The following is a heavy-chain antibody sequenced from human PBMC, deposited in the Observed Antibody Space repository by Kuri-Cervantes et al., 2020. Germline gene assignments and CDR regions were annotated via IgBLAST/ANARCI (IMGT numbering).Heavy chain of an antibody. CDR3: ARGVVVVVAAVYYYYMDV. D-gene: IGHD2-15*01. V-gene: IGHV4-38-2*02. CDR1: GYSISSGYY. Sequence: GSLRLSCTVSGYSISSGYYWGWIRQPPGEGLEWIGSIHHSEPTYYNPSLKSRVTISVDTSKNQFSLKLSSVTAADTAVYYCARGVVVVVAAVYYYYMDVWGKGTTVTVSS. CDR2: IHHSEPT. J-gene: IGHJ6*03.